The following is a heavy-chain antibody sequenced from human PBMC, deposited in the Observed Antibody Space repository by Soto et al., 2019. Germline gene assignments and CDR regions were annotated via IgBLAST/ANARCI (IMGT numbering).Heavy chain of an antibody. D-gene: IGHD3-3*01. V-gene: IGHV3-30-3*01. CDR3: ARGRYYDFWSGYFTDYGTDV. CDR2: ISYDGSNK. Sequence: GGSLRLSCAASGFTFSSYAMHWVRQAPGKGLEWVAVISYDGSNKYYADSVKGRFTISRDNSKNTLYLQMNSLRAEDTAVYYSARGRYYDFWSGYFTDYGTDVWGQGTTVTVSS. CDR1: GFTFSSYA. J-gene: IGHJ6*02.